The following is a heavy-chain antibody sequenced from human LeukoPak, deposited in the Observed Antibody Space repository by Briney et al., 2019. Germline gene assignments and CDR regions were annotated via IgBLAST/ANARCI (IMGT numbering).Heavy chain of an antibody. CDR1: GFNFGSFG. V-gene: IGHV3-30*03. CDR3: ARDRTMVRGALIPYFFDY. D-gene: IGHD3-10*01. Sequence: GGSLRLSCAAAGFNFGSFGLHWVRQAPGKGLEWVSTLSDDGVHTYYSDSVKGRFSISRDNSNNTMSLHRASLRPEDTAMYYCARDRTMVRGALIPYFFDYWGQGILVTVSS. CDR2: LSDDGVHT. J-gene: IGHJ4*02.